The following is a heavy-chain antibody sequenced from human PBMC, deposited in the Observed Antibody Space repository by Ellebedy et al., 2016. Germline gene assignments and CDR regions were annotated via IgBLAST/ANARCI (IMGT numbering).Heavy chain of an antibody. CDR1: GFTFSSYS. J-gene: IGHJ4*02. CDR3: ATLAYCGGDCYSSFDY. V-gene: IGHV3-21*01. CDR2: ISSSSSYI. D-gene: IGHD2-21*02. Sequence: GESLKISXAASGFTFSSYSMNWVRQAPGKGLKWVSSISSSSSYIYYADSVKGRFTISRDNAKNSLYLQMNSLRAEDTAVYYCATLAYCGGDCYSSFDYWGQGTLVTVSS.